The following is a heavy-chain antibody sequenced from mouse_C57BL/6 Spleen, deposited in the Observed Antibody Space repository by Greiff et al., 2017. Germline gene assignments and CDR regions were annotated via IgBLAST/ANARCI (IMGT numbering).Heavy chain of an antibody. V-gene: IGHV5-17*01. Sequence: DVMLVESGGGLVKLGGSLKLSCAASGFTFSDYGMHWVRQAPEKGLEWVAYISSGSSTIYYADTVKGRFTISRDNAKNTLFLQMTSLRSEDTAMYYCARGDYYGRTGDYFDYWGQGTTLTVSS. CDR3: ARGDYYGRTGDYFDY. CDR1: GFTFSDYG. J-gene: IGHJ2*01. CDR2: ISSGSSTI. D-gene: IGHD2-1*01.